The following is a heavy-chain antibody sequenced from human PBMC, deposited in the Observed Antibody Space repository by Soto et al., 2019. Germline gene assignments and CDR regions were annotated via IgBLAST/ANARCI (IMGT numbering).Heavy chain of an antibody. V-gene: IGHV3-23*01. CDR3: ARDRSTYYYDSSGPLDAFDI. J-gene: IGHJ3*02. Sequence: ETLSLTCTVSGGSISSSSYCWGWIRQPPGKGLEWVSVISGSDDSTYYADSVKGRFTISRDNSKNTLYLQMNSLRAEDTAVYYCARDRSTYYYDSSGPLDAFDIWGQGTMVTVSS. CDR2: ISGSDDST. CDR1: GGSISSSSYC. D-gene: IGHD3-22*01.